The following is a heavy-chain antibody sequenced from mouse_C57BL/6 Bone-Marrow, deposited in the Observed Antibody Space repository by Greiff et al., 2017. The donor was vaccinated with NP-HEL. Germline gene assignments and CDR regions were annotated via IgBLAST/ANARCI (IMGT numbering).Heavy chain of an antibody. Sequence: QVQLKQSGAELARPGASVKLSCKASGYTFTSYGISWVKQRTGQGLEWIGEIYPRSGNTYYNEKFTGKATLTADKSSSTAYMELRRLTSEESAVYFCARGGFYYGSSYPAWFAYWGQGTLVTVSA. CDR3: ARGGFYYGSSYPAWFAY. J-gene: IGHJ3*01. CDR2: IYPRSGNT. D-gene: IGHD1-1*01. CDR1: GYTFTSYG. V-gene: IGHV1-81*01.